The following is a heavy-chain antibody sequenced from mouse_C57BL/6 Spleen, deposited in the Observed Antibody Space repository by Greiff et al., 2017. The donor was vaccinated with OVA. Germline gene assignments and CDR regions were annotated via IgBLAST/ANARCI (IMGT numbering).Heavy chain of an antibody. CDR2: IRNKANGYTT. Sequence: EVNVVESGGGLVQPGGSLSLSCAASGFTFTDYYMSWVRQPPGKALEWLGFIRNKANGYTTEYSASVKGRFTISRDNSQSILYLQMNALRAEDSATYYCARYSPIYYEYDGPFDYWGQGTTLTVSS. CDR3: ARYSPIYYEYDGPFDY. V-gene: IGHV7-3*01. D-gene: IGHD2-4*01. CDR1: GFTFTDYY. J-gene: IGHJ2*01.